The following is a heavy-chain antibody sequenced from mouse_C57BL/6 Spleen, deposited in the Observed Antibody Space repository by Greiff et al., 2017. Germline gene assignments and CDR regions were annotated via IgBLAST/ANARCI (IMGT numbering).Heavy chain of an antibody. CDR2: IDPSDSYT. V-gene: IGHV1-69*01. CDR1: GYTFTSYW. Sequence: QVQLKQPGAELVMPGASVKLSCKASGYTFTSYWMHWVKQRPGQGLEWIGEIDPSDSYTNYNQKFKGKSTLTVDKSSSTAYMQLSSLTSEDSAVYYCARVGYGDYYAMDYWGQGTSVTVSS. D-gene: IGHD2-2*01. J-gene: IGHJ4*01. CDR3: ARVGYGDYYAMDY.